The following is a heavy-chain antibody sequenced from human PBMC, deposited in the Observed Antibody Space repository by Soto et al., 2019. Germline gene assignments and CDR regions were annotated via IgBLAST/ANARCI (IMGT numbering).Heavy chain of an antibody. J-gene: IGHJ4*02. Sequence: EVQLLESGGGLVQPGGSLRLSCAASGFTFSSYAMCWVLQAPGKGLEWVSAISGSGSNTYYADSVKGLFTISRDNSKNTLYLQMNSLRAEDTAVYYCAYSSTPFDYWGQGTLVTVSS. CDR2: ISGSGSNT. CDR3: AYSSTPFDY. D-gene: IGHD6-13*01. V-gene: IGHV3-23*01. CDR1: GFTFSSYA.